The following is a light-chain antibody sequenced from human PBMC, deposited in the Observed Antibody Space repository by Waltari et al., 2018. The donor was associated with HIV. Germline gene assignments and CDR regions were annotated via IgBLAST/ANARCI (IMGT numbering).Light chain of an antibody. V-gene: IGLV1-51*01. Sequence: QSVLTQPPSVSAAPGQKVTLSCSGSPSNIGHNYVFWYQQLPGTVPKLLIYDNYDRPSGIPDRFSGSKSGTSATLGITGLQTGDEADYYCGTWDTSLNAGVFGGGTKLTVL. CDR2: DNY. CDR3: GTWDTSLNAGV. J-gene: IGLJ2*01. CDR1: PSNIGHNY.